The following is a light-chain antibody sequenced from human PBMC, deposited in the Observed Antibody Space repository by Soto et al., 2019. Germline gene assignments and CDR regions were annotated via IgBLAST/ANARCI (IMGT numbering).Light chain of an antibody. CDR1: SSDVGGYPY. Sequence: QSVLTQPASVSGSPGQSITISCTGTSSDVGGYPYVSWYQQHPGKAPKLMIFEVSNRPSGVSPRFSGSKSGNTASLTISGLQAEDEADYYCCSYAGSSTFVFGTGTKVTVL. CDR3: CSYAGSSTFV. V-gene: IGLV2-14*01. J-gene: IGLJ1*01. CDR2: EVS.